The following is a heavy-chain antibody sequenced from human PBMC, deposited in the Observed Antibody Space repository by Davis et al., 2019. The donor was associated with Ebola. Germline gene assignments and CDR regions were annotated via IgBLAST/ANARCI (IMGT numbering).Heavy chain of an antibody. CDR2: IDWDDDK. V-gene: IGHV2-70*01. CDR3: ARIPYYYDSSGYPPGDYGMDV. CDR1: GFSLSTSGMC. Sequence: SGPTLVKPTQTLTLTCTFSGFSLSTSGMCVSWIRQPPGKALEWLALIDWDDDKYYSTSLKTRLTISKDTSKNQVVLTMTNMDPVDTATYYCARIPYYYDSSGYPPGDYGMDVWGQGTTVTVSS. J-gene: IGHJ6*02. D-gene: IGHD3-22*01.